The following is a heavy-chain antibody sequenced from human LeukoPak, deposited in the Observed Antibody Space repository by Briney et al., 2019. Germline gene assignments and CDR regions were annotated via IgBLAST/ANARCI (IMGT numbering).Heavy chain of an antibody. V-gene: IGHV3-74*01. CDR1: GFTFSSYW. Sequence: GGSLRLSCAASGFTFSSYWMHWVRQAPGKGLVWVSRINSDGSITSYADSVKGRFTISRDNAKNTLYLQMNSLRAEDTAVYYCARGPAANSGSYYVGDNWGQGSLVIVSS. J-gene: IGHJ4*02. D-gene: IGHD1-26*01. CDR3: ARGPAANSGSYYVGDN. CDR2: INSDGSIT.